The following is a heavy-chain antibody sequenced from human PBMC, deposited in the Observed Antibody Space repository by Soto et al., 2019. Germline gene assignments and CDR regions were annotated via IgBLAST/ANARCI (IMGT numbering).Heavy chain of an antibody. J-gene: IGHJ4*02. V-gene: IGHV4-34*01. Sequence: LSLTCAVYGGSFSGYYWSWIRQPPGKGLEWIGEINHSGSTNYNPSLKSRVTISVDTSKNQFSLKLSSVTAADTAVYYCARGGGGGYDYWGQGTLVTVSS. CDR2: INHSGST. CDR3: ARGGGGGYDY. D-gene: IGHD2-15*01. CDR1: GGSFSGYY.